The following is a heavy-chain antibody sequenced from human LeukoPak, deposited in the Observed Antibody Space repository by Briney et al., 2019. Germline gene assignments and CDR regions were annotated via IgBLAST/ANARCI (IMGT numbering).Heavy chain of an antibody. D-gene: IGHD3-22*01. CDR2: IYHSGST. Sequence: PSGTLSLTCAVSGGSISSSNWWSWVRQPPGKGLEWIGEIYHSGSTNYNPSLKSRVTISVDKSKNQFSLKLSSVTAADTAVYYCASGDYYYDSSGSPPPFDYWGQGTLVTVSS. CDR1: GGSISSSNW. CDR3: ASGDYYYDSSGSPPPFDY. V-gene: IGHV4-4*02. J-gene: IGHJ4*02.